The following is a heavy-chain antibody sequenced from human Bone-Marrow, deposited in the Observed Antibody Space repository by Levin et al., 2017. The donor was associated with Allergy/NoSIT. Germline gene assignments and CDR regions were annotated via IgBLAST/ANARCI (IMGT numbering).Heavy chain of an antibody. Sequence: QTGGSLRLSCVASGFTFRDCDMHWVRQLPGKGLEWVAGITWSSGDIAYAASVKGRFTISRDNAADSLYLHMTNMRPEDTALYFCVKGLSGYSHFTARHFDHWGRGTLVSVSS. V-gene: IGHV3-9*01. CDR1: GFTFRDCD. CDR2: ITWSSGDI. CDR3: VKGLSGYSHFTARHFDH. J-gene: IGHJ4*02. D-gene: IGHD3-22*01.